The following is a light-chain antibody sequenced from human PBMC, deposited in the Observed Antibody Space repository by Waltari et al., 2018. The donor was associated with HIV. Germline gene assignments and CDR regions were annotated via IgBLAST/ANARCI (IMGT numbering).Light chain of an antibody. CDR2: QDS. Sequence: SSELTQPLSVSLSPGLTATTPCSGETLGIKYASWYQQKPGQSPVLVIYQDSKRPSGIPERFSGSNSGNAATLTISGTQAMDEADYHCQAWDSNTEVFGGGTKLTVL. CDR1: TLGIKY. J-gene: IGLJ2*01. V-gene: IGLV3-1*01. CDR3: QAWDSNTEV.